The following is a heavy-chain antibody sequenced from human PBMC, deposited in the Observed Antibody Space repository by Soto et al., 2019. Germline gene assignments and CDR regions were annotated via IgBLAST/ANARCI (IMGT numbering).Heavy chain of an antibody. CDR2: FDPEDGET. V-gene: IGHV1-24*01. CDR3: ARERVTLVRGPQNWFDP. J-gene: IGHJ5*02. CDR1: GYTLTELS. Sequence: ASVKVSCKVSGYTLTELSMHWVRQAPGKGLEWMGGFDPEDGETIYAQKLQGRVTMTTDTSTSTAYMELRSLKSDDTAVYYCARERVTLVRGPQNWFDPWGQGTLVTVSS. D-gene: IGHD3-10*01.